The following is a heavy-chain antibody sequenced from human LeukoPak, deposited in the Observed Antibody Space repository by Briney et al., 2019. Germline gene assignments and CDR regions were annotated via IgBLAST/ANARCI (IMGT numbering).Heavy chain of an antibody. D-gene: IGHD6-19*01. CDR3: AKIRRERGDWYERAFDI. CDR1: GFTFGSYW. J-gene: IGHJ3*02. Sequence: SGGSLRLSCVASGFTFGSYWMTWVRQAPGKGLEWVANIQEEGGEKYYVDSVRGRFTISRDNAKNSLFLQMNHLRGEDTAIYYCAKIRRERGDWYERAFDIWGQGTMVTVSS. CDR2: IQEEGGEK. V-gene: IGHV3-7*01.